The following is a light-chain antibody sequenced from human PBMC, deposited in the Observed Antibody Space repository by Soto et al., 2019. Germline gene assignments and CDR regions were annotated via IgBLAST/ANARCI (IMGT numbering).Light chain of an antibody. V-gene: IGKV3-15*01. CDR1: QSVRSN. CDR2: GAS. CDR3: QQYNNWPPIT. Sequence: EIVMTPSPATLSVSPGERATVSXRASQSVRSNLAWYQQKPXQAPRLLXYGASTRATGIPARFSGSGSGTEFTLTISSLQSEDFAVYYCQQYNNWPPITFGQGTRREIK. J-gene: IGKJ5*01.